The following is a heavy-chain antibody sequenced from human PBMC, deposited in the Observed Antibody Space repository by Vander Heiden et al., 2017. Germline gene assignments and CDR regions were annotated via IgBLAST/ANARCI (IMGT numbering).Heavy chain of an antibody. V-gene: IGHV3-23*01. J-gene: IGHJ4*02. CDR1: GFSFSTCG. D-gene: IGHD1-26*01. CDR3: AKAYSGTYFLDS. Sequence: EVQLLESGGDLGQPGGSLKLSCAASGFSFSTCGMSWVSQAPGKGLEWVSAISGSGGNTYYADSVKGRFTISRDNSRKTLYLQVNTLRAEDTAVYYCAKAYSGTYFLDSWGQGTLVTVSS. CDR2: ISGSGGNT.